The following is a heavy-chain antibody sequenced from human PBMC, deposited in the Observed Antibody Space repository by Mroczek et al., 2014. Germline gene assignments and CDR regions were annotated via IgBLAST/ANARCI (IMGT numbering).Heavy chain of an antibody. D-gene: IGHD5-18*01. CDR1: GYTLTELS. J-gene: IGHJ6*02. CDR2: FDPEDGET. V-gene: IGHV1-24*01. CDR3: ATSYQVSYGPSVYYGMDV. Sequence: QVQLVQSGAEVKKPGASVKVSCKVSGYTLTELSMHWVRQAPGKGLEWMGGFDPEDGETIYAQKFQGRVTMTEDTSTDTAYMELSSLRSEDTAVYYCATSYQVSYGPSVYYGMDVWGQGDHGHRLL.